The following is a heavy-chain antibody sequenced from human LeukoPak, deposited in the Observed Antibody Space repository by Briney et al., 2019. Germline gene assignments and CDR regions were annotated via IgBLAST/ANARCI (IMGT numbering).Heavy chain of an antibody. CDR3: ARSLTAAAGNLGY. V-gene: IGHV3-21*01. Sequence: GGSLRLSCAASGFTFSSYSMNWVRRAPGKGLAWVSSISSTTSYINYADSVRGRFTISRDNAKNSLYLQMNSLRAEDTAVYYCARSLTAAAGNLGYWGQGTLITVSS. CDR2: ISSTTSYI. D-gene: IGHD6-13*01. J-gene: IGHJ4*02. CDR1: GFTFSSYS.